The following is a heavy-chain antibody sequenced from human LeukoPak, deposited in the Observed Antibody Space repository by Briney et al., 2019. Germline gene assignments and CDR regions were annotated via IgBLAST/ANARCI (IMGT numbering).Heavy chain of an antibody. CDR2: INHSGST. CDR1: GGSFSGYY. D-gene: IGHD2-15*01. CDR3: ARGGMARSNGSPGY. Sequence: PSETLSLTCAVYGGSFSGYYWSWIRQPPGKGLEWIGEINHSGSTNYNPSLKSRVTISVDTSKNQFSLKLSSVTAADTAVYYCARGGMARSNGSPGYWGQGTLVTVSS. J-gene: IGHJ4*02. V-gene: IGHV4-34*01.